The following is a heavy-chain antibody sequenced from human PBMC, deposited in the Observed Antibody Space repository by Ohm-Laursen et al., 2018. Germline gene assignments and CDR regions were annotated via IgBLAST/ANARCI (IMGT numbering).Heavy chain of an antibody. CDR1: GFTFSDYY. D-gene: IGHD2-15*01. CDR2: ISSSSDTI. Sequence: LRLSCTASGFTFSDYYMSWIRQAPGKGLEWVSYISSSSDTIYYADSVKGRFSISRDNAKNSLYLQMNSLRAEDTAVFYCARSRYCSGGSCYSQMGYWGQGTLVTVSS. J-gene: IGHJ4*02. CDR3: ARSRYCSGGSCYSQMGY. V-gene: IGHV3-11*04.